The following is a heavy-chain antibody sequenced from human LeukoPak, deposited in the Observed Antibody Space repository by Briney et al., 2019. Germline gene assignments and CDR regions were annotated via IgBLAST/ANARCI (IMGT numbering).Heavy chain of an antibody. CDR2: INPSGGST. D-gene: IGHD4-17*01. CDR1: GYTFTGYY. V-gene: IGHV1-46*01. CDR3: ASLMTTVTTPETPGDY. Sequence: GASVKVSCKASGYTFTGYYMHWVRQAPGQGLEWMGIINPSGGSTSYAQKFQGRVTMTRDMSTSTVYMELSSLRSEDTAAYYCASLMTTVTTPETPGDYWGQGTLVTVSS. J-gene: IGHJ4*02.